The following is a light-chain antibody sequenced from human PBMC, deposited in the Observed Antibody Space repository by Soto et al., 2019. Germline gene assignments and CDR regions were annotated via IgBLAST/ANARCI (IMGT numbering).Light chain of an antibody. CDR3: QQRNVWPPVT. V-gene: IGKV3-11*01. Sequence: EIVMTQFPATLSKSPGESATFSCRASQSIGTKLAWYQQKPGQAPRLLIYGAFNRATGIPARFSGSGSGTDFTLTISSLEPEDSAVYYCQQRNVWPPVTFGQGTRLEIK. CDR2: GAF. J-gene: IGKJ5*01. CDR1: QSIGTK.